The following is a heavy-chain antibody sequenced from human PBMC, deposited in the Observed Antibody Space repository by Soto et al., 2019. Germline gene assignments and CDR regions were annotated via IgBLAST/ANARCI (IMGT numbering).Heavy chain of an antibody. CDR2: ISSSSSYI. V-gene: IGHV3-21*01. CDR1: GFTFSSYS. CDR3: NSWSGPSTPSDC. Sequence: GGSLRLSCAASGFTFSSYSMNWVRQAPGKGLEWVSSISSSSSYIYYADSVKGRFTISRDNAKNSLYLQMNSLRAEDTAVYYCNSWSGPSTPSDCWGQGTLVTVSS. J-gene: IGHJ4*02. D-gene: IGHD3-3*01.